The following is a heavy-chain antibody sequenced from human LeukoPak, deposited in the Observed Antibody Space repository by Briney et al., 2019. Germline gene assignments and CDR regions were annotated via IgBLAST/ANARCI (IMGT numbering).Heavy chain of an antibody. V-gene: IGHV3-23*01. CDR3: AKGLSAAGDYYFDY. CDR2: ISGSGGST. Sequence: GGSLRLSCAASGFTFSNYAMSWVRQAPGKGLEWLSTISGSGGSTYYADSMKGRFTISRDNSKNTVYLQMKSLRVEATAVYYCAKGLSAAGDYYFDYWGQGALVTVSS. CDR1: GFTFSNYA. D-gene: IGHD2-21*01. J-gene: IGHJ4*02.